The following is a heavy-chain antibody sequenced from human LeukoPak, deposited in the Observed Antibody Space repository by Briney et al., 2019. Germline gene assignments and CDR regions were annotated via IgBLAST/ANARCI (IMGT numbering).Heavy chain of an antibody. V-gene: IGHV4-4*02. CDR1: GFTFSSYG. CDR2: IYHSGRT. D-gene: IGHD2-2*01. Sequence: GSLRLSCAASGFTFSSYGMHWVRQAPGKGLEWIGEIYHSGRTNSNPSLKSRVTISVDKSKNQFSLRLNSVTAADTAVYYCARAGQGYCTSASCFLSLDYWGQGTLVTVSS. J-gene: IGHJ4*02. CDR3: ARAGQGYCTSASCFLSLDY.